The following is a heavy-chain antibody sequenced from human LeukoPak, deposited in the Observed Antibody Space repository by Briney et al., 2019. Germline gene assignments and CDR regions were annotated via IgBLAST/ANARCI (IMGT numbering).Heavy chain of an antibody. V-gene: IGHV3-21*04. CDR1: GFTFSTYN. CDR3: AKDIESLGVGHFDY. J-gene: IGHJ4*02. Sequence: GGSLRLSCEASGFTFSTYNMNWVRQAPGKRLEWVSSITSSSSYAFYADSVKGRFTISRDNAKNSLYLQMNSLRAEDMALYYCAKDIESLGVGHFDYWGQGTLVTVSS. D-gene: IGHD3-3*01. CDR2: ITSSSSYA.